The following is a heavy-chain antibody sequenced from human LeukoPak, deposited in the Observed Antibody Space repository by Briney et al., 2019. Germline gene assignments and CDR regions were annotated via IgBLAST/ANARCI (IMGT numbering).Heavy chain of an antibody. D-gene: IGHD1-7*01. V-gene: IGHV3-21*01. J-gene: IGHJ4*02. Sequence: PGGSLRLSCAASGFTFSSYSMNWVRQAPGKGLEWVSSISSSSSYIYYADSVKGRFTISRDNAKNSLYLQMNSLRAEDTAVYYCAKAKLELTCHDYWGQGTLVTVSS. CDR2: ISSSSSYI. CDR1: GFTFSSYS. CDR3: AKAKLELTCHDY.